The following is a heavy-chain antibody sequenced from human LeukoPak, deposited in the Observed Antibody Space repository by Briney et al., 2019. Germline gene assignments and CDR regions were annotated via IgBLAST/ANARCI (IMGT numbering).Heavy chain of an antibody. CDR3: ARDSKLGDILTGYYPFDY. CDR2: ISAYNGNT. J-gene: IGHJ4*02. Sequence: ASVKVSCKASGYTFTSYGISWVRQAPAQGLEWMGWISAYNGNTNYAQKLQGRVTMTTDTSTSTAYMELRSLRSDDTAVYYCARDSKLGDILTGYYPFDYWGQGTLVTVSS. CDR1: GYTFTSYG. V-gene: IGHV1-18*01. D-gene: IGHD3-9*01.